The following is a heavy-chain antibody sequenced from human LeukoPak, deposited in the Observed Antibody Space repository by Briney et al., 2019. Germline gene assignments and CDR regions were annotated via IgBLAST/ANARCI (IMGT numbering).Heavy chain of an antibody. CDR1: GFSFSSYW. J-gene: IGHJ4*02. V-gene: IGHV3-74*01. Sequence: GGSLRLSCAASGFSFSSYWMHWVRQAPGKGLVWVSRIDKDGSSIRYADSVKGRFTISRDNAKNTLYLQMNSLTAEDTGVYYCTGGADYWGQGTQVTVSS. CDR2: IDKDGSSI. CDR3: TGGADY.